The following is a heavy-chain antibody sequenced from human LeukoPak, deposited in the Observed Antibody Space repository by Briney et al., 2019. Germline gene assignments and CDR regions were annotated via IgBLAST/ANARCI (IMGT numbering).Heavy chain of an antibody. CDR2: TSGSGGRT. CDR3: AKWGSYYYDSSGYPGPYYFDY. V-gene: IGHV3-23*01. D-gene: IGHD3-22*01. CDR1: GFTFSSYA. J-gene: IGHJ4*02. Sequence: GGSLRLSCAASGFTFSSYAMSWVRQAPGKGLGWVSATSGSGGRTYYVDSVKGRFTISRDNSKNTLYLQMNSLRAEDTAVYYCAKWGSYYYDSSGYPGPYYFDYWGQGTLVTVSS.